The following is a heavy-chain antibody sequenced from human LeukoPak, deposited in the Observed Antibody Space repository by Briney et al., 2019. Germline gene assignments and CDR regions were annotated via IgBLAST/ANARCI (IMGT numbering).Heavy chain of an antibody. CDR3: ARSGGMFYFDF. J-gene: IGHJ4*02. V-gene: IGHV4-59*01. D-gene: IGHD4-23*01. Sequence: SETLSLTCSVPGGSMSSYYWSWIRLPPGKGLEWIGYIYYGGRTNYNPSLKSRVTISVDTSKNLFSLKLSSVTAADSAFYYCARSGGMFYFDFWGQGTLVTVSS. CDR2: IYYGGRT. CDR1: GGSMSSYY.